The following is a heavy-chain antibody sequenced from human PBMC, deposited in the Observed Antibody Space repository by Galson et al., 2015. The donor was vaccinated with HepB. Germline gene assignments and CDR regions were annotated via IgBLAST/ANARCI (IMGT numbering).Heavy chain of an antibody. D-gene: IGHD2-2*01. CDR3: ARDEGIVVVPAHMDV. J-gene: IGHJ6*03. CDR1: GYAFTGYY. V-gene: IGHV1-2*02. CDR2: INPNSGGT. Sequence: SVKVSCKASGYAFTGYYIHWVRQAPGQGLEWMGWINPNSGGTNYAQRFQGRVTMTRDTSISTAYMELSRLRSDDTAVYYCARDEGIVVVPAHMDVWGKGTTVTVSS.